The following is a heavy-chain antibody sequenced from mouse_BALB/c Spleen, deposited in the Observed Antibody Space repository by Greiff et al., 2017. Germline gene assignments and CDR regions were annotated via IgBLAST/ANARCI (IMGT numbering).Heavy chain of an antibody. V-gene: IGHV5-12-2*01. CDR3: ARDYGGAMDY. D-gene: IGHD1-1*01. CDR2: ISNGGGST. CDR1: GFTFSSYT. Sequence: EVQLVESGGGLVQPGGSLKLSCAASGFTFSSYTMSWVRQTPEKRLEWVAYISNGGGSTYYPDSVKGRFTISRDNAKNTLYLQMSSLKSEDTAMYYCARDYGGAMDYWGQGTSVTVSS. J-gene: IGHJ4*01.